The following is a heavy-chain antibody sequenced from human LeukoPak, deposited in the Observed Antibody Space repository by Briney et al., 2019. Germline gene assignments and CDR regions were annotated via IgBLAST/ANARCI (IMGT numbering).Heavy chain of an antibody. D-gene: IGHD6-13*01. CDR1: GFTFSSYA. CDR3: AKYSSSSWPVNNWFDP. CDR2: ISGSGGST. V-gene: IGHV3-23*01. Sequence: GGSLRLSCAASGFTFSSYAMSWVRQAPGKGLEWVSAISGSGGSTYYADSVKGPFTISRDNSKNTLYLQMNSLRAEDTAVYYCAKYSSSSWPVNNWFDPWGQGTLVTVSS. J-gene: IGHJ5*02.